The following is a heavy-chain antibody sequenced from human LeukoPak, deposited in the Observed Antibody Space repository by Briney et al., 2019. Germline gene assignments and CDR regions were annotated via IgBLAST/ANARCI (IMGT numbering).Heavy chain of an antibody. Sequence: SVKASCKAFGGTFINYAINWMRQAPGQGLEWMGGIITNFGTTNYAQKYQGRVTITADESTSTVYMELSSLRSEDTAVYYCARPRTYYDFWRGYPPFDYWGQGTLVTVSS. V-gene: IGHV1-69*13. D-gene: IGHD3-3*01. CDR3: ARPRTYYDFWRGYPPFDY. J-gene: IGHJ4*02. CDR1: GGTFINYA. CDR2: IITNFGTT.